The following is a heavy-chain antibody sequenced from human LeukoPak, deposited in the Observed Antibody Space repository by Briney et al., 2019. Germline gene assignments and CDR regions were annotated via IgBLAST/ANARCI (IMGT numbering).Heavy chain of an antibody. CDR3: AREYYDILTGYKEFDP. CDR2: INPNSGGT. V-gene: IGHV1-2*02. J-gene: IGHJ5*02. Sequence: ASVKVSCKASGYTFTGYYMHWVRQAPGQGLEWMGWINPNSGGTNYAQKFQGRVTMTRDTSISTASMELSRLRSDDTAVYYCAREYYDILTGYKEFDPWGQGTLVTVSS. D-gene: IGHD3-9*01. CDR1: GYTFTGYY.